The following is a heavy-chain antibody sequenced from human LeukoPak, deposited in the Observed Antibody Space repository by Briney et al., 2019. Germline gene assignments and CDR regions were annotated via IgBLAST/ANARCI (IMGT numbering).Heavy chain of an antibody. Sequence: GGSLRLSCAASGFNFSSYSMNWVRQAPGKGLEWVSSIISSSSYIYYADSVKGRFTISRDNAKNSLYLQMNSLRAEDTAVYYCARDPQYCSGGSCYSFDYWGQGTLVTVSS. CDR1: GFNFSSYS. CDR3: ARDPQYCSGGSCYSFDY. D-gene: IGHD2-15*01. CDR2: IISSSSYI. J-gene: IGHJ4*02. V-gene: IGHV3-21*01.